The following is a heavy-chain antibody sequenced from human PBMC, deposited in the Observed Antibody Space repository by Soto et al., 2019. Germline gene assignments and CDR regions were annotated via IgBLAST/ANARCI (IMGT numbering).Heavy chain of an antibody. J-gene: IGHJ6*01. V-gene: IGHV1-3*01. CDR3: ARVGSSSSPYYYGMDV. Sequence: GASVKVSCKASGYALTSYVMHWVRQAPGQRLEWMGWINAGNGDTKFSQKFQGRVTITRDTSASTAYMELSSLRSEDTAVYYCARVGSSSSPYYYGMDVWGQGPTVTVSS. CDR2: INAGNGDT. D-gene: IGHD6-6*01. CDR1: GYALTSYV.